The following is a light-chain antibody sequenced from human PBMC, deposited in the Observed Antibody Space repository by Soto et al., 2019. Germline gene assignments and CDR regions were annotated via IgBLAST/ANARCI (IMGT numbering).Light chain of an antibody. CDR3: YTYAGGSTYL. J-gene: IGLJ1*01. V-gene: IGLV2-23*01. CDR2: EDI. CDR1: SSDVGSYSL. Sequence: QSVLNKPAPLSVSPGQSITPSCTGTSSDVGSYSLLSWYQHHPGKAPKLIIYEDIKGPSGVSNRFSGSKSGNTASLRISGLQAEDEADYYCYTYAGGSTYLFGTGTKVTVL.